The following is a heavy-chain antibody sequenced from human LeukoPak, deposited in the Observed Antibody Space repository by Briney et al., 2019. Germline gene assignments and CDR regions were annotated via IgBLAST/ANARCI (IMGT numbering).Heavy chain of an antibody. CDR2: ISDNGGNT. CDR3: AKDFRAKYGSGAYRWFDP. V-gene: IGHV3-23*01. CDR1: RFTFSIYG. D-gene: IGHD3-10*01. J-gene: IGHJ5*02. Sequence: GGSLRLSCAASRFTFSIYGMGWVRQAPGKGLEWVSSISDNGGNTYYADSAKGRFTISRDNSKNTLYLQMTSLRAEDTALYYCAKDFRAKYGSGAYRWFDPWGQGTLVTVSS.